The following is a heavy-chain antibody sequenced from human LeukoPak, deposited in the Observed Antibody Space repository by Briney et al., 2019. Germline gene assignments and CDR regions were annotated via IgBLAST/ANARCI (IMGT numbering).Heavy chain of an antibody. CDR3: ARAAYRAAFDI. V-gene: IGHV3-30*03. CDR2: ISYDGSNK. D-gene: IGHD4-11*01. Sequence: GGSLRLYCAASGFSFSSYGMHWVRQAPGKGLEWVGVISYDGSNKYYADSVKGRFTISRDNAKNTLYLQMNSLRVEDTAVYYCARAAYRAAFDIWGQGTMVTVSS. J-gene: IGHJ3*02. CDR1: GFSFSSYG.